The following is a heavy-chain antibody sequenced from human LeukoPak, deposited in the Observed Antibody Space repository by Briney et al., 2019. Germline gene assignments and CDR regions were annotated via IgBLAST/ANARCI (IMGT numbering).Heavy chain of an antibody. V-gene: IGHV1-2*06. CDR1: GYTFTGYY. J-gene: IGHJ4*02. CDR2: INPNSGGT. Sequence: GASVKVSCKAPGYTFTGYYMHWVRQAPGQGLEWMGRINPNSGGTNYAQKFQGRVAMTRDTSISTAYMELSRLRSDDTAVYYCARERARYGSGSYYSYWGQGTLVTVSS. CDR3: ARERARYGSGSYYSY. D-gene: IGHD3-10*01.